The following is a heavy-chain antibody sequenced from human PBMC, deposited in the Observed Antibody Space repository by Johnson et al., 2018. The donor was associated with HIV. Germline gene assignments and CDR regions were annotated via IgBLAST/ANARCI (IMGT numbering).Heavy chain of an antibody. CDR1: GFTFSSYA. CDR3: ARDGTGGYCSGGRCYDAFDI. D-gene: IGHD2-15*01. Sequence: VHLVESGGGVVQPGRSLRLSCAASGFTFSSYAMHWVRQGPGKGLEWISYISGSGSTIYYADSVKGRFTISRDNSKNTLYVQMNSLRAEDTALYYCARDGTGGYCSGGRCYDAFDIWGQGTMVTVSS. V-gene: IGHV3-48*01. CDR2: ISGSGSTI. J-gene: IGHJ3*02.